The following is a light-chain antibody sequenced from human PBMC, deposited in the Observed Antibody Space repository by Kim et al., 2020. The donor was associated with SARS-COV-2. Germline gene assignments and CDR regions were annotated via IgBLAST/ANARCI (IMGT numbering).Light chain of an antibody. V-gene: IGLV3-19*01. CDR1: SLRSYY. J-gene: IGLJ2*01. CDR2: GKN. CDR3: NSWDSGDKVI. Sequence: SSELTQDPDVSVALGQTVRITCQGDSLRSYYATWYQQKPGQAPILVIYGKNNRPSGIPDRFSGSSSGNTASLTITGAQAEDEADYYCNSWDSGDKVIFGGGTQLTVL.